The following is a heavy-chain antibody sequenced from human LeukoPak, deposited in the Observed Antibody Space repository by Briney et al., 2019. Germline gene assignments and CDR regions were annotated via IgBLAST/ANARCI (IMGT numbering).Heavy chain of an antibody. Sequence: GGSLRLSCAASGFTVSSYSMNWVRQPPGRGLGWVSYISSSSSTINYAHSVKGRFTISRDNAKNSLYLQMNSLRAEDTAVYYCARDDIVLMVYALDYWGQGTLVTVSS. J-gene: IGHJ4*02. V-gene: IGHV3-48*01. CDR2: ISSSSSTI. D-gene: IGHD2-8*01. CDR1: GFTVSSYS. CDR3: ARDDIVLMVYALDY.